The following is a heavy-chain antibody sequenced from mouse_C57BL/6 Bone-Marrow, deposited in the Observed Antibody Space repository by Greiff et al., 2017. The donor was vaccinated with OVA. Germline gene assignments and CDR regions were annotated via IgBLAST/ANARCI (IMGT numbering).Heavy chain of an antibody. D-gene: IGHD3-2*02. CDR2: IYPGSGNT. CDR1: GYSFTSYY. V-gene: IGHV1-66*01. CDR3: ARRRQLRPNYFDD. J-gene: IGHJ2*01. Sequence: VQLQQSGPELVKPGASVKISCKASGYSFTSYYIHWVKQRPGQGLEWIGWIYPGSGNTKYNEKFKGKATLTADTSSSTAYMQLSSLTSEDSAVYYCARRRQLRPNYFDDWGQGTTLTVSS.